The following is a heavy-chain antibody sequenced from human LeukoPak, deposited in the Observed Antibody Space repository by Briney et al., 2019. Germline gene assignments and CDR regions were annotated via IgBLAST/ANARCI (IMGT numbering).Heavy chain of an antibody. D-gene: IGHD1-26*01. CDR2: INPSGGST. V-gene: IGHV1-46*01. Sequence: ASVKVSCKASGYTFTSYYIHWVRQAPGQGLEWMGLINPSGGSTNYAQKFQDRVTMTRDTSISTAYMELSRLRSDDTAVYYCARGSGSYYLGPVYWGQGTLVTVSS. CDR1: GYTFTSYY. J-gene: IGHJ4*02. CDR3: ARGSGSYYLGPVY.